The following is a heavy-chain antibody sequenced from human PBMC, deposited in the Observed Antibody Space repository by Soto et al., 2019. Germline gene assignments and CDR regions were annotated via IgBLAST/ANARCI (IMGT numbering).Heavy chain of an antibody. V-gene: IGHV3-23*01. CDR2: ISGSGTST. J-gene: IGHJ5*02. CDR3: AKEYHELPYKWFDP. D-gene: IGHD1-7*01. CDR1: GFTFSSYA. Sequence: GGSLRLSCAASGFTFSSYALSWVRQAPGKGPEWVSAISGSGTSTYYADSVKGRFTISRDNAKNTLYLQMNSLRAEDTALYHCAKEYHELPYKWFDPWGQGT.